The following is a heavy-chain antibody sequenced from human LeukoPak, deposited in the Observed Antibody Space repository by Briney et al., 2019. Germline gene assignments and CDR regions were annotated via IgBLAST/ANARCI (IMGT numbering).Heavy chain of an antibody. CDR3: ARALGYGDYVHQVDY. J-gene: IGHJ4*02. V-gene: IGHV1-46*01. CDR1: GYTFTSYY. CDR2: INPSGGST. Sequence: ASVKVSCKASGYTFTSYYMRWVRQGPGQGLEWMGIINPSGGSTSYAQKFQGRVTMTRDTSTSTVYMELSSLRSEDTAVYYCARALGYGDYVHQVDYWGQGTLVTVSS. D-gene: IGHD4-17*01.